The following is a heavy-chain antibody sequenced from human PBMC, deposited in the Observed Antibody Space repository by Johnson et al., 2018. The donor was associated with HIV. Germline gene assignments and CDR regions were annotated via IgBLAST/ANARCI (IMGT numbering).Heavy chain of an antibody. CDR2: IFSVGDV. J-gene: IGHJ3*01. CDR3: ARDGRDLVTRGSFDV. D-gene: IGHD3-9*01. V-gene: IGHV3-66*02. CDR1: GITVGTNY. Sequence: VQLVESGGGLVKPGGSLRLSCAASGITVGTNYMSWVRQAPGKGLEWVSVIFSVGDVYYADSVKGRFTISRDNSKNMVYLQMNSLRPEDTAVYYCARDGRDLVTRGSFDVWGQGTVVTVSS.